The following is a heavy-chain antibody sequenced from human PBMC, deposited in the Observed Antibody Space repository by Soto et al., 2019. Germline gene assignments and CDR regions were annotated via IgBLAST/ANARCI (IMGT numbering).Heavy chain of an antibody. D-gene: IGHD4-17*01. Sequence: GGSLRLSCAASGFTFSSYGMHWVRQAPGKGLEWVAVIWYDGSNKYYADSVKGRFTISRDNSKNTLYLQMNSLRAEDTAVYYCARDHLYGDYEDHYYYMDVWGKGTTVTVSS. J-gene: IGHJ6*03. CDR1: GFTFSSYG. V-gene: IGHV3-33*01. CDR3: ARDHLYGDYEDHYYYMDV. CDR2: IWYDGSNK.